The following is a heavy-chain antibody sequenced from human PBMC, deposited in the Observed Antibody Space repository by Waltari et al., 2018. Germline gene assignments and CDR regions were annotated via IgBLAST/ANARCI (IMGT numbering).Heavy chain of an antibody. Sequence: QVQLVQSGAEVKKPGASVKVSCKASGYTFTSYAMHWVRQAPGPRLEWMGWINAGNGNTKYSQKFQGRVTITRDTSASTAYMELSSLRSEDTAVYYCARDVPDTAMVKVPYYYYGMDVWGQGTTVTVSS. J-gene: IGHJ6*02. V-gene: IGHV1-3*01. D-gene: IGHD5-18*01. CDR1: GYTFTSYA. CDR3: ARDVPDTAMVKVPYYYYGMDV. CDR2: INAGNGNT.